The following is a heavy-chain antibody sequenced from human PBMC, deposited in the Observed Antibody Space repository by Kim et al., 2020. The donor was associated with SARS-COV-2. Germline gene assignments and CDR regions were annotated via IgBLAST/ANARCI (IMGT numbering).Heavy chain of an antibody. D-gene: IGHD6-19*01. Sequence: KFQGRVTITRDTSASTAYMELSSLRSEDTAVYYCARVFAKGGWYQYYFDYWGQGTLVTVSS. V-gene: IGHV1-3*01. J-gene: IGHJ4*02. CDR3: ARVFAKGGWYQYYFDY.